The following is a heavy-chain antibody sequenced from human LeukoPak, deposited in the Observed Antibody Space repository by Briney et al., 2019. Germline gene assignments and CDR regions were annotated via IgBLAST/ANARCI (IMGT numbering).Heavy chain of an antibody. J-gene: IGHJ1*01. Sequence: GGSLRLSCAASGFTFSSYWMHWVRQAPGKGLVWVSRINSDGSSTSYADSVKGRFTISRDNAKNALYLLMNSLRAEDTAVYYCARGIRFGAFQHWGQGTLVTVSS. V-gene: IGHV3-74*01. CDR2: INSDGSST. CDR3: ARGIRFGAFQH. D-gene: IGHD3-10*01. CDR1: GFTFSSYW.